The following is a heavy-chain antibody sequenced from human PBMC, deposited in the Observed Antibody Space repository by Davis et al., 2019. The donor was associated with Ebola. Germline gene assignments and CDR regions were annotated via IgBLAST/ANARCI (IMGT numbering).Heavy chain of an antibody. CDR1: GGSFSVYY. CDR3: ARDDYYGSGSLDY. CDR2: INHSGST. J-gene: IGHJ4*02. Sequence: SETLSLTCAVYGGSFSVYYWSWIRQPPGKGLEWIGEINHSGSTNYNPSLKSRVTISVDTSKNRFSLKLSSVTAADTAVYYCARDDYYGSGSLDYWGQGTLVTVSS. D-gene: IGHD3-10*01. V-gene: IGHV4-34*01.